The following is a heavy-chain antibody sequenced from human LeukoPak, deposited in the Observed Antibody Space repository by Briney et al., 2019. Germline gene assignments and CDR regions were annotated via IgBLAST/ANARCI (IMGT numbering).Heavy chain of an antibody. CDR2: IYHSGNT. D-gene: IGHD6-13*01. V-gene: IGHV4-4*02. Sequence: SETLSLTCAVSGDSISSSNWWTWVRQPPGKGLEWIGEIYHSGNTNYNPSLKSRVTMSVDKSKNQFSLKLSSVTAADTAVYYCARLSSSWSNIDYWGQGTLVTVSS. J-gene: IGHJ4*02. CDR1: GDSISSSNW. CDR3: ARLSSSWSNIDY.